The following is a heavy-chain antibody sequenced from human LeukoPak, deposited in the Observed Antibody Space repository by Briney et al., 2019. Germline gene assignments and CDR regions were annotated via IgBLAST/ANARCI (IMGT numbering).Heavy chain of an antibody. V-gene: IGHV1-69*13. CDR3: ARMTRSMTTMSYYYGMDV. CDR2: IIPIFGTA. Sequence: SVKVSCKASGGTFISYAISWVRQAPGQGLKWMGGIIPIFGTANYAQKFQGRVTITADDSTSTAYMELSSLRSEDTAVYYCARMTRSMTTMSYYYGMDVWGQGTTVTVSS. J-gene: IGHJ6*02. CDR1: GGTFISYA. D-gene: IGHD4-11*01.